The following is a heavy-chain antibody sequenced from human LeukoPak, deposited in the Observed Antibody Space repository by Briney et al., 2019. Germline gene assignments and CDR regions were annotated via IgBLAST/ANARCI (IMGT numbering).Heavy chain of an antibody. CDR2: IYYSGST. CDR1: GGSISSSSYY. J-gene: IGHJ3*02. D-gene: IGHD3-22*01. CDR3: ARGRLRAIVVVIARGNAFDI. V-gene: IGHV4-39*07. Sequence: SETLSLTCTVSGGSISSSSYYWGWIRQPPGKGLEWIGSIYYSGSTYYNPSLKSRVTISVDTSKNQFSLKLSSVTAADTAVYYCARGRLRAIVVVIARGNAFDIWGQGTMVTVSS.